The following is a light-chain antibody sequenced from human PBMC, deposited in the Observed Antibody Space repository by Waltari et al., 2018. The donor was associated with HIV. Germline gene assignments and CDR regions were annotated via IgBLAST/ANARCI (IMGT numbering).Light chain of an antibody. V-gene: IGKV1D-12*01. CDR3: QQTNSFPIT. CDR2: GAS. J-gene: IGKJ5*01. CDR1: HAIATW. Sequence: DIRMTQSPSYVSASVGDRITITCRATHAIATWLAWYQQRPGKAPKLLIHGASNLQGGVPSRFRGSGSGTTFTLTVTNLQPEDFAIYFCQQTNSFPITFGQGTRLDNK.